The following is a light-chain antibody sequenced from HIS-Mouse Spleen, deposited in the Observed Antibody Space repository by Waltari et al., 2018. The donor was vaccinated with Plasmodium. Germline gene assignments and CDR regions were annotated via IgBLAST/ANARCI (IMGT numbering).Light chain of an antibody. CDR3: SSYAGSNNLEV. V-gene: IGLV2-8*01. CDR1: RSDAGGYNY. CDR2: EVS. J-gene: IGLJ2*01. Sequence: QSALTQPPSASGSPGQSVTISCTGTRSDAGGYNYVSWYQQHPGKAPKLMIYEVSKRPSGVPDRFSGSKSGNTASLTVSGLQAEDEADYYCSSYAGSNNLEVFGGGTKLTVL.